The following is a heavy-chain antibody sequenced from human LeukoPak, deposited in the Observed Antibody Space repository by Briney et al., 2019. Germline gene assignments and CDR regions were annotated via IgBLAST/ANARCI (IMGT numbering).Heavy chain of an antibody. Sequence: GGSLRLSCAASGFIFSTYWMSWVRQAPGKGLEWVSSISSSSSYIYYADSVKGRFTISRDNAKNSLYLQMNSLRAEDTAVYYCARGRWKRDYWGQGTLVTVSS. D-gene: IGHD4-23*01. V-gene: IGHV3-21*01. CDR2: ISSSSSYI. CDR1: GFIFSTYW. CDR3: ARGRWKRDY. J-gene: IGHJ4*02.